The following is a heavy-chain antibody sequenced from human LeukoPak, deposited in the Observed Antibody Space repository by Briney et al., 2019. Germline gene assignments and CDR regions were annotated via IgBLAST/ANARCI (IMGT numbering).Heavy chain of an antibody. CDR2: IYSGGST. CDR1: GFTFSSYW. D-gene: IGHD5-18*01. CDR3: ARGPPGIQLWQGGFDY. Sequence: GGSLRLSCAASGFTFSSYWISWVRQAPGKGLEWVSVIYSGGSTYYADSVKGRFTISRDNSKNTLYLQMNSLRAEDTAVYYCARGPPGIQLWQGGFDYWGQGTLVTVSS. V-gene: IGHV3-66*01. J-gene: IGHJ4*02.